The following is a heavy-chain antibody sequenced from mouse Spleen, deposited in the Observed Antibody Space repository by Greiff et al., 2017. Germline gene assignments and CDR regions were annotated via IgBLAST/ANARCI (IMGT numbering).Heavy chain of an antibody. V-gene: IGHV1-81*01. CDR3: ARDLGAY. D-gene: IGHD3-3*01. CDR1: GYTFTSYG. CDR2: IYPRSGNT. J-gene: IGHJ3*01. Sequence: QVQLQQSGAELARPGASVKLSCKASGYTFTSYGISWVKQRHGQGLEWIGEIYPRSGNTYYNEKFKGKATLTADKSSSTAYMELRSLTSEDSAVYFCARDLGAYWGQGTLVTVSA.